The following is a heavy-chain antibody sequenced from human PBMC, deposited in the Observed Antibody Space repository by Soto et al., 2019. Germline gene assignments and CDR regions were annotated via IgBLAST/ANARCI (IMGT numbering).Heavy chain of an antibody. J-gene: IGHJ6*02. CDR3: ARQATLWFGAHVGDGIDV. V-gene: IGHV3-33*01. CDR1: GFTFSSYG. CDR2: IWYDGSNK. Sequence: QVQLVESGGGVVQPGRSLRLSCAASGFTFSSYGMHWVRQAPGKGLEWVAVIWYDGSNKYYADSVKGRFTISRDNSKNTLYLQMNSLRAEDTAVYYCARQATLWFGAHVGDGIDVCCQGTTVTVSS. D-gene: IGHD3-10*01.